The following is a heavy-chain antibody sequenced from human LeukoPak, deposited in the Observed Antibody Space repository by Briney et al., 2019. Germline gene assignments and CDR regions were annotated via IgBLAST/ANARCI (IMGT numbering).Heavy chain of an antibody. CDR3: VRDLNWGLGFDY. V-gene: IGHV3-74*01. CDR2: VNSDGSSK. CDR1: GFTFSSSW. J-gene: IGHJ4*02. Sequence: GGSLRLSCAASGFTFSSSWVHWVRQTPGKGLVWVSRVNSDGSSKTYADSVKGRFTISRDNAKNTLYLQMNSLRAEDTAVYYCVRDLNWGLGFDYWGQGTLVTVSS. D-gene: IGHD7-27*01.